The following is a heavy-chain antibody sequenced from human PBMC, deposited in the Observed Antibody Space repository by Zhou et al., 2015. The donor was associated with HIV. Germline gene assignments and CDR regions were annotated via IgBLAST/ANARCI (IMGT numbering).Heavy chain of an antibody. D-gene: IGHD3-22*01. CDR2: IIPILGIA. J-gene: IGHJ6*02. Sequence: QVQLVQSGAEVKKPGSSVKVSCKASGGTFSSYTISWVRQAPGQGLEWMGRIIPILGIANYAQKFQGRVTITADKSTSTAYMELSSLRSEDTAVYYCARVTGGYYDSSVGYGMDVWGQGTTVTVSS. CDR1: GGTFSSYT. V-gene: IGHV1-69*02. CDR3: ARVTGGYYDSSVGYGMDV.